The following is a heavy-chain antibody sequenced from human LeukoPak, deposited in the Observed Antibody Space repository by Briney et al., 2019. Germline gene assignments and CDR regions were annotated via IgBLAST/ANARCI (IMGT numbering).Heavy chain of an antibody. Sequence: GGSLRLSCAASGFTFSSYSMNWVRQAPGKGLEWVSYISSSSSTIYYADSVKGRFTISRDNAKNSLYLQMNSLRAEDTAVYYCAGRATYSSSSSEYFQHWGQGTLVTVSS. J-gene: IGHJ1*01. CDR1: GFTFSSYS. CDR3: AGRATYSSSSSEYFQH. CDR2: ISSSSSTI. D-gene: IGHD6-6*01. V-gene: IGHV3-48*04.